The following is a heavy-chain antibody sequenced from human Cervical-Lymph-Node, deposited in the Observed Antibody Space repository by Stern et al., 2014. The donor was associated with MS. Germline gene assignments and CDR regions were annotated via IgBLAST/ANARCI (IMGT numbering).Heavy chain of an antibody. CDR3: ARHYGYYFDF. Sequence: EVQLVQSGVEVKKPGESLKISCKVSENIFSNFWIGWLRQMPGKGLEDVGIIYPDDSDTKYSPSFEGQVTISADKSINTAYLHWSSLKASDTAIYYCARHYGYYFDFWGQGTLVTVSS. CDR1: ENIFSNFW. CDR2: IYPDDSDT. V-gene: IGHV5-51*01. J-gene: IGHJ4*02. D-gene: IGHD4-17*01.